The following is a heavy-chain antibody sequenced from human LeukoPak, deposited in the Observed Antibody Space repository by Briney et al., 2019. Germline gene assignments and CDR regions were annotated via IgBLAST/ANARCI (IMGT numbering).Heavy chain of an antibody. J-gene: IGHJ4*02. V-gene: IGHV3-48*01. CDR2: ISSSTSTI. CDR1: GFTFSSYS. Sequence: GGSLRLSCAASGFTFSSYSMNWVRQAPGKGLEWVSCISSSTSTIYYADSVKGRFTISRDNAKNSLYLQMNSLRAEDTAVYYCTRSIWYFDYWGQGTLVTVSS. CDR3: TRSIWYFDY.